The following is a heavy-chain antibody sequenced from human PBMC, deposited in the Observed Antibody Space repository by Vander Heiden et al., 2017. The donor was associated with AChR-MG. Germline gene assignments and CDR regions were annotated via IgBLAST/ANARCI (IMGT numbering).Heavy chain of an antibody. CDR3: ARHVRSLRFLEWFHVESKSYWYFDL. D-gene: IGHD3-3*01. CDR1: GGSISSSSYY. V-gene: IGHV4-39*01. J-gene: IGHJ2*01. CDR2: IYYSGRT. Sequence: QLQLQESGPGLVKPSETLFLTCTASGGSISSSSYYRGRIRQPPGKGLEWIGRIYYSGRTYYNPSLKSRVTISVDTSKNQFSLKLSSVTAADTAVYYCARHVRSLRFLEWFHVESKSYWYFDLWGRGTLVTVSS.